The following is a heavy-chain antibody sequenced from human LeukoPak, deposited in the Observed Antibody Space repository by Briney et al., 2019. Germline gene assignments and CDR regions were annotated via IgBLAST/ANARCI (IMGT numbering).Heavy chain of an antibody. J-gene: IGHJ4*02. Sequence: GGSLRLSCAASGFTFSSYGVHWVRQAPGKGLEWVAVISYDGSNKYYADSVKGRFTISRDNSKNTLYLQMNSLRAEDTAVYYCAKDLDYFDYWGQGTLVTVSS. V-gene: IGHV3-30*18. CDR3: AKDLDYFDY. CDR1: GFTFSSYG. CDR2: ISYDGSNK.